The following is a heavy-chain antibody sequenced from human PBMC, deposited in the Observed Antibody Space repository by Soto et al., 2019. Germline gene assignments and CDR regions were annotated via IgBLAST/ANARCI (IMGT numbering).Heavy chain of an antibody. Sequence: PGESLKISCEASGYSFTTYWISWVRQMPGKGLEWMGAIDPRDSYTKYSPSFQGHVTISVDKSIGTAYLQWNSLKASDTAIYYCAREKSDLELFNWLDPWGQGTLVTSPQ. D-gene: IGHD1-7*01. J-gene: IGHJ5*02. CDR1: GYSFTTYW. V-gene: IGHV5-10-1*01. CDR2: IDPRDSYT. CDR3: AREKSDLELFNWLDP.